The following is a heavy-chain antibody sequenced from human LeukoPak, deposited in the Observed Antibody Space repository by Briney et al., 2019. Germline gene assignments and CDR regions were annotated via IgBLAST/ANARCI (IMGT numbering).Heavy chain of an antibody. D-gene: IGHD2-2*02. V-gene: IGHV4-59*08. Sequence: SETLSLTCTVSGGSISSYYWSWIRQPPGKGLEWIGYIYYSGSTNYNPSLKSRVTISVDTSKNQFSLKLSSATAADTAVYYCARLPYPYYFDYWGQGTLVTVSS. CDR2: IYYSGST. CDR3: ARLPYPYYFDY. CDR1: GGSISSYY. J-gene: IGHJ4*02.